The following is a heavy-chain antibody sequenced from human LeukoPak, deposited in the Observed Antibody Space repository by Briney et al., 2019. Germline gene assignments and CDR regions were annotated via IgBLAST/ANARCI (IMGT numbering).Heavy chain of an antibody. V-gene: IGHV5-10-1*01. Sequence: GESLRISCKGSGYSFTSYWISWVRQMPRKGLEWMGRIDPSDSYTNYSPSFQGHVTISADKSISTAYLQWSSLKASDTAMYYCARHHCSGGSCYSAVGFDPWGQGTLVTVSS. CDR2: IDPSDSYT. CDR1: GYSFTSYW. D-gene: IGHD2-15*01. CDR3: ARHHCSGGSCYSAVGFDP. J-gene: IGHJ5*02.